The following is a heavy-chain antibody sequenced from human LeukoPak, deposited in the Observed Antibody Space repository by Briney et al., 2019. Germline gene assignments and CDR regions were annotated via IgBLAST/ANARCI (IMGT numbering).Heavy chain of an antibody. CDR1: GGSISSSSYY. J-gene: IGHJ5*02. D-gene: IGHD4-17*01. Sequence: SETLSLTCTVSGGSISSSSYYWGWIRQPPGKGLEWIGSIYYSGSTYYNPSLKSRVTISVDTSKNQFSLKLSSVTAADTAVYYCARVVTTVTENWFDPWGQGTLVTVSS. V-gene: IGHV4-39*07. CDR2: IYYSGST. CDR3: ARVVTTVTENWFDP.